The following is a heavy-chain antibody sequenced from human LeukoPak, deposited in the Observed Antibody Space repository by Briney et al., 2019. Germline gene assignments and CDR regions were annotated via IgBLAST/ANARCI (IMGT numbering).Heavy chain of an antibody. J-gene: IGHJ4*02. D-gene: IGHD6-19*01. CDR3: ARDLYSSAWYGIH. V-gene: IGHV3-53*01. Sequence: PGGSLRLSFAASGFALSSNYVGWVRQAPGGGLHWVSLLYSDGDTYYADSVKGRFTISRDTSKNTLYLQMNSLRVDDTAVYYCARDLYSSAWYGIHWGQGTLVTVSS. CDR1: GFALSSNY. CDR2: LYSDGDT.